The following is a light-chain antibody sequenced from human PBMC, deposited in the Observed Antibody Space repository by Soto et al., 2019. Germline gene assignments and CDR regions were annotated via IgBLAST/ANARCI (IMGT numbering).Light chain of an antibody. J-gene: IGKJ3*01. Sequence: EIVLTQSPGTLSLSPVERATLSCRASQSVSSSYLAWYQQKPGQAPRLLIYGASSRATGIPDRFSGSGSGTDFTLTISRLEPEDFAVYYCQQYGSSPPNTFGPGTKVDIK. V-gene: IGKV3-20*01. CDR1: QSVSSSY. CDR3: QQYGSSPPNT. CDR2: GAS.